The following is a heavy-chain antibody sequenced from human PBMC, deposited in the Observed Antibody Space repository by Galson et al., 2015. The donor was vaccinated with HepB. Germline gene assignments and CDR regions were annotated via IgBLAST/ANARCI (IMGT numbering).Heavy chain of an antibody. Sequence: SVTVSCKASGGTFSSYAISWVRQAPGQGLEWMGGVIPIFGTANYAQKFQGRVTITADESTSTAYMELSSLRSEDTAVYYCARGYSSGWYYFDYWGQGTLVTVSS. V-gene: IGHV1-69*13. CDR3: ARGYSSGWYYFDY. D-gene: IGHD6-19*01. CDR2: VIPIFGTA. CDR1: GGTFSSYA. J-gene: IGHJ4*02.